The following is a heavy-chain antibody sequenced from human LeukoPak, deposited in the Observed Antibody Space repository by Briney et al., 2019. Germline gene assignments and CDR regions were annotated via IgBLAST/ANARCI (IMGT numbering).Heavy chain of an antibody. CDR1: GFTFSSYA. D-gene: IGHD3-22*01. CDR2: ISGSGGST. CDR3: AKVSGGGKLIVAVITLFDY. J-gene: IGHJ4*02. Sequence: GGSLRLSCAASGFTFSSYAMSWVRQAPGKGLEWVSAISGSGGSTYYADSVKGRFTISRDNSKNTLYLQMNSLRAEDTAVYYCAKVSGGGKLIVAVITLFDYWGQGTLVTVSS. V-gene: IGHV3-23*01.